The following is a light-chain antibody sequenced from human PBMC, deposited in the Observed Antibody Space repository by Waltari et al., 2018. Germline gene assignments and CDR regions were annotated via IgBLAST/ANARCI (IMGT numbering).Light chain of an antibody. CDR2: KSS. J-gene: IGKJ1*01. Sequence: DIQMTQSPSTLSASVGDSVGITCRASQPISVWLAWYQQKPGQAPKLLIYKSSSLQSGVPSRFSGSGSGTDFTLTINSLQPDDFATYYCQQYDSSPWTFGQGTKVDIK. V-gene: IGKV1-5*03. CDR1: QPISVW. CDR3: QQYDSSPWT.